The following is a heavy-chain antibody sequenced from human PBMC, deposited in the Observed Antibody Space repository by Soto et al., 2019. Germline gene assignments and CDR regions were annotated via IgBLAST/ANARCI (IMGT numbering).Heavy chain of an antibody. D-gene: IGHD4-17*01. CDR2: IYSAGTT. J-gene: IGHJ4*02. CDR3: ASRKRDYVDNIDY. V-gene: IGHV3-53*01. CDR1: GFTVSTYY. Sequence: EVQLVESGGGLIQPGGSLRLSCAASGFTVSTYYMSWVRQAPGKGLEWVSMIYSAGTTYYADSVKGRFTISRDSSKNTLYLQMNSLRAEDTAVYYCASRKRDYVDNIDYWGQGTLVTVFS.